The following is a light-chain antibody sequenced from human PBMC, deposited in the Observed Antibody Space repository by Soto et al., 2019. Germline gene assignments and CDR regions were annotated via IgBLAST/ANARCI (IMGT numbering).Light chain of an antibody. CDR1: QSVSSN. J-gene: IGKJ2*01. CDR2: GAS. Sequence: EIVMTQSPATLSVSPGERATLSCRASQSVSSNLAWYQQKPGQAPRLLIYGASTRATGIPARFSGSGSGTAFTLTIRSLQSEDFAVYYCQQYNNWPRMYTFGQGTKLEIK. V-gene: IGKV3-15*01. CDR3: QQYNNWPRMYT.